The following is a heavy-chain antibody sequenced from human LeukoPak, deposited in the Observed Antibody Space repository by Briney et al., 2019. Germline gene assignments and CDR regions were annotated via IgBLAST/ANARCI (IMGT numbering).Heavy chain of an antibody. CDR3: ARDGSYGSGSWFDP. CDR2: INHSGST. J-gene: IGHJ5*02. V-gene: IGHV4-34*01. D-gene: IGHD3-10*01. Sequence: SETLSLTCAVYGGSFSGYYWSWIRQPPGKGLEWIGEINHSGSTNYNPSLKSRVTISVDTSKNQFSLKLSSVTAADTAVYYCARDGSYGSGSWFDPWGQGTLVTVSS. CDR1: GGSFSGYY.